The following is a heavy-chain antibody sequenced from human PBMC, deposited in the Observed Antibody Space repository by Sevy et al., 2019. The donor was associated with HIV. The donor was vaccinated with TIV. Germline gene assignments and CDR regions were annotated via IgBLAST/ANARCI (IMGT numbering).Heavy chain of an antibody. D-gene: IGHD2-2*03. CDR3: ARDLMGIVVVPAATNWFDP. J-gene: IGHJ5*02. Sequence: GGSLRLSCTASGFTFSSYEMNWVRQAPGKGLEWVSYISSSGSTIYYADSVKGRFTISRDNAKNSLYLQMNSLRAEDTAVYYCARDLMGIVVVPAATNWFDPWGQGTLVTVPS. CDR2: ISSSGSTI. V-gene: IGHV3-48*03. CDR1: GFTFSSYE.